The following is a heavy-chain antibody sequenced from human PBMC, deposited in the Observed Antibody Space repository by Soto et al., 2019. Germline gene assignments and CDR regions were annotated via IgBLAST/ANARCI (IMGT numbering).Heavy chain of an antibody. CDR1: GFTFSNYW. V-gene: IGHV3-74*01. CDR3: ARAGDRGYEPDD. D-gene: IGHD5-12*01. CDR2: INSGGSST. J-gene: IGHJ4*02. Sequence: VQLVESGGGLVQPGGSLTLSCAASGFTFSNYWMHWVRQAPGKGLVWVSRINSGGSSTSYADSVKGRFTISRDNARNTLYVQMNSLRVEDTAVYYCARAGDRGYEPDDWGQGTLVTVSS.